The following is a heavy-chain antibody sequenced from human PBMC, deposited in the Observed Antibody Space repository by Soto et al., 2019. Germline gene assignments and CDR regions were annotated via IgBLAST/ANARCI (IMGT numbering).Heavy chain of an antibody. Sequence: SETLSLTCTVSGGSISSYYWSWIRQPPGKGLEWIGYIYYSGSTNYNPSLKSRVTISVDTSKNQFSLKLSSVTAADTAVYYCAREVVVAATPYYLDYWGQGTLVTISS. CDR1: GGSISSYY. CDR2: IYYSGST. V-gene: IGHV4-59*12. J-gene: IGHJ4*02. CDR3: AREVVVAATPYYLDY. D-gene: IGHD2-15*01.